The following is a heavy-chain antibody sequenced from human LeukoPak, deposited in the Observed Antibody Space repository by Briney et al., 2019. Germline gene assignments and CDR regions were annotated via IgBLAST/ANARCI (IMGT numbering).Heavy chain of an antibody. J-gene: IGHJ5*02. CDR3: ARDSNCSGGNCYSHNWFDP. V-gene: IGHV4-38-2*01. CDR1: GYSINSGYY. D-gene: IGHD2-15*01. Sequence: PSETLSLTCAVSGYSINSGYYWGWIRPPPGKGLEWIGSISHSGDTYYNPSLKSRVTISIDTSKNQFSLNLSSVTAADTAVYYCARDSNCSGGNCYSHNWFDPWGQGTLVTVSS. CDR2: ISHSGDT.